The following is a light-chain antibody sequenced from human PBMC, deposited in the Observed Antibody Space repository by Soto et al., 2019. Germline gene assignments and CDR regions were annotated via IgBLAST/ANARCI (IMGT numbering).Light chain of an antibody. Sequence: EIVLTQSPGTLYLTPGERATLSCRASQNVDSSYLAWYQQKPGQAPRLLIYGASSRATGIPDRFSGSGSGTDFTLTISRLEPEDFAVYYCQQYGSSPLFGPGTKVDIK. CDR3: QQYGSSPL. CDR2: GAS. J-gene: IGKJ3*01. V-gene: IGKV3-20*01. CDR1: QNVDSSY.